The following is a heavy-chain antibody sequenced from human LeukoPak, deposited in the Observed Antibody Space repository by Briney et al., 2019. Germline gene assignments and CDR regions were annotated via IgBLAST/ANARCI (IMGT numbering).Heavy chain of an antibody. J-gene: IGHJ4*02. CDR2: ISGFGNNT. CDR3: AEDQEYCYDVARGFFDY. Sequence: GGSLRLSCAASGFTFNTYAMNWVRQPPGKGLEWVSVISGFGNNTFYADSVKGRFTISRDNSKNTLYLQMNSLRVEDTAKYYCAEDQEYCYDVARGFFDYWGQGTLVTVSS. V-gene: IGHV3-23*01. CDR1: GFTFNTYA. D-gene: IGHD3-16*01.